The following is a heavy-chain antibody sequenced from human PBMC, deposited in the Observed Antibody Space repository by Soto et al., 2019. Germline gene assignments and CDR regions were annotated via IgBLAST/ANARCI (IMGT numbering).Heavy chain of an antibody. V-gene: IGHV3-23*01. J-gene: IGHJ4*02. Sequence: LRLSCAASGFPFTGYAMSWVRQAPGKGLEWVSAISGHGDATFYAASVKGRCTISRDNSKNTLYLHMNSLRAEDTAIYYCANSRVSMVRGLIIIPNYWGQGTLVTVSS. CDR3: ANSRVSMVRGLIIIPNY. D-gene: IGHD3-10*01. CDR1: GFPFTGYA. CDR2: ISGHGDAT.